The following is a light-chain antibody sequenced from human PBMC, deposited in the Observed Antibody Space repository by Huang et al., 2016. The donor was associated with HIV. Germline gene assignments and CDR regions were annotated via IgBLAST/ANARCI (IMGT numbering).Light chain of an antibody. V-gene: IGKV1-33*01. Sequence: DIQMTQSPPSLSASVGDTITITCQASQDITNYLNWYQQKPGKAPKLLIYDASNLEKGVPSRFSGSGYGTDFSFTISSLQPDDIASYYCQQFDDIPYTFGQGTKLEIK. CDR3: QQFDDIPYT. CDR2: DAS. J-gene: IGKJ2*01. CDR1: QDITNY.